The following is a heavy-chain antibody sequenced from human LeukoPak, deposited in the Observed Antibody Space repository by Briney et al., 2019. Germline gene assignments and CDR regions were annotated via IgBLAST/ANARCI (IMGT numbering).Heavy chain of an antibody. Sequence: GGSLRLSCAPSGFTFSSYSMNWVRQAPGKGLEWVSSISSSSSYIYYADSVKGRFTISRDNAKNSLYLQMNSLRAEDTAVYYCARASVAGTGWFDPWGQGTLVTVSS. V-gene: IGHV3-21*01. CDR3: ARASVAGTGWFDP. CDR1: GFTFSSYS. J-gene: IGHJ5*02. D-gene: IGHD6-19*01. CDR2: ISSSSSYI.